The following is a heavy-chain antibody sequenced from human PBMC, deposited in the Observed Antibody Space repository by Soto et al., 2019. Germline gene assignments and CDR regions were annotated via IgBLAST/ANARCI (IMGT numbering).Heavy chain of an antibody. Sequence: QITLKEAGPTLVKPTETLTLTCTFSGFSFTTTRMGLGLTRQPTGKALEWLAIIYWDGESRYNPLMRRRLTLTEDNSKHQVVLTMTNIDPNDKATYYCAHRDSTGTTTYFDSWGQGIPVTVAS. CDR3: AHRDSTGTTTYFDS. V-gene: IGHV2-5*02. J-gene: IGHJ4*02. CDR1: GFSFTTTRMG. D-gene: IGHD1-1*01. CDR2: IYWDGES.